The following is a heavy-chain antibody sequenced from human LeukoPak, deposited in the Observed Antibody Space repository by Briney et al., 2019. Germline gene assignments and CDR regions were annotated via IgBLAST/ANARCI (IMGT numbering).Heavy chain of an antibody. CDR1: GYSISSGYY. D-gene: IGHD6-19*01. J-gene: IGHJ4*02. V-gene: IGHV4-38-2*02. CDR2: IYHSGST. CDR3: ARDLLSGSDY. Sequence: SETLSLTCTVSGYSISSGYYWGWIRQPPGKGLEWIGSIYHSGSTYYNPSLKSRVTISVDTSKNQFSLKLSSVTAADTAVYYCARDLLSGSDYWGQGTLVTVSS.